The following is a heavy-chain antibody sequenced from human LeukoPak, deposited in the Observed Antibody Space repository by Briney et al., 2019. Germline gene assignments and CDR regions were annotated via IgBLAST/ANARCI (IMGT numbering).Heavy chain of an antibody. CDR2: IHQSGPS. CDR1: GYSDSSGFH. CDR3: GHYGNIGLPFDY. V-gene: IGHV4-38-2*02. J-gene: IGHJ4*02. D-gene: IGHD2/OR15-2a*01. Sequence: SETLSLTCTVSGYSDSSGFHWGWIRQPPGKGLEWIASIHQSGPSYYNSSLKGRATISIDTSRNQFSLSLTSVTAADTAVYCCGHYGNIGLPFDYWGQGTLVTVSS.